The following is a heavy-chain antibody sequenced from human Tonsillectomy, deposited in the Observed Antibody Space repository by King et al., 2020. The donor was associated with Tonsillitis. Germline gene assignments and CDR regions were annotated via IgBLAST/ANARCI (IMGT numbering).Heavy chain of an antibody. CDR3: ARGGYTYGFDY. V-gene: IGHV4-4*02. CDR2: IYTSGST. D-gene: IGHD5-18*01. CDR1: GGSNSSNNW. Sequence: HVQLQESGPGLVKPSGTLSLTCTVSGGSNSSNNWWSWVRQPPGKGREWIGEIYTSGSTYYNPSLTSRVTRSLDKSNNHSSLTLSSVTAADTAMYYCARGGYTYGFDYWGQGTLVTVSS. J-gene: IGHJ4*02.